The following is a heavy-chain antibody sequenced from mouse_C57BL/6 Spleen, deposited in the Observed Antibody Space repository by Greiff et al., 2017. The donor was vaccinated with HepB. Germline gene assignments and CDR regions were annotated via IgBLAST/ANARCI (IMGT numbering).Heavy chain of an antibody. CDR2: ISYDGSN. CDR1: GYSITSGYY. Sequence: VQLKQSGPGLVKPSQSLSLTCSVTGYSITSGYYWNWIRQFPGNKLEWMGYISYDGSNNYNPSLKNRISITRDTSKNQFFLKLNSVTTEDTATYYCARGYRGAMDYWGQGTSVTVSS. CDR3: ARGYRGAMDY. D-gene: IGHD3-1*01. J-gene: IGHJ4*01. V-gene: IGHV3-6*01.